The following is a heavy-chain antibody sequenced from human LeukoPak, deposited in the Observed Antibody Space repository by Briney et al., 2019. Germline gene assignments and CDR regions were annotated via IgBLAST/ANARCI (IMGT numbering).Heavy chain of an antibody. D-gene: IGHD3-10*01. CDR1: AGSISRYY. V-gene: IGHV4-59*01. J-gene: IGHJ3*02. CDR3: ARDRARLAIPLLYRSDAFDI. CDR2: TYYSGST. Sequence: TETLSLTCTLSAGSISRYYWTGIRHPTGQGRDWIGYTYYSGSTNYTPPPKSRVTISVDPSNNQFSLKLSSVTAADTAVYYCARDRARLAIPLLYRSDAFDIWGQGTMVTVSS.